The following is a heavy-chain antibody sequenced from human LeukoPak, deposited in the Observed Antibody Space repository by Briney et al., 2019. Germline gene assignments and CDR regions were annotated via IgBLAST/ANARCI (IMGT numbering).Heavy chain of an antibody. V-gene: IGHV3-30*04. J-gene: IGHJ4*02. CDR2: ISYDGSNK. D-gene: IGHD6-13*01. CDR1: GFTFSSYA. Sequence: GGSLRLSCAASGFTFSSYAMHWVRQAPGKGLEWVAVISYDGSNKYYADSVKGRFTISRDNSKNTLYLQMNSLRAEDTAVYYCASARTYSSPLDYWGQGTLVTVSS. CDR3: ASARTYSSPLDY.